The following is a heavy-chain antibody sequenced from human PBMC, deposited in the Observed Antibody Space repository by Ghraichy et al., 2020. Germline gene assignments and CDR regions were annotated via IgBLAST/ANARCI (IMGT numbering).Heavy chain of an antibody. D-gene: IGHD3-10*01. J-gene: IGHJ4*02. CDR3: TTGRGSGSETVDY. CDR2: IKSQTDGGTT. CDR1: GFTFGNAW. Sequence: GESLNISCAASGFTFGNAWMTWVRQAPGKGLEWAGRIKSQTDGGTTYYPAPVRGRFTVSRDDSKNTVYLQMNSLRTEDTAVYYCTTGRGSGSETVDYWGQGTLVTVSP. V-gene: IGHV3-15*01.